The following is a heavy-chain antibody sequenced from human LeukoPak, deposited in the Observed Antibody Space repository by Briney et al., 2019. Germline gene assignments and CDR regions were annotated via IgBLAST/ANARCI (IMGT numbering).Heavy chain of an antibody. CDR2: ISAYNGNT. J-gene: IGHJ4*02. CDR3: AREGGAAFDY. V-gene: IGHV1-18*01. CDR1: GYTFTSYG. D-gene: IGHD1-26*01. Sequence: ASVKVFCKACGYTFTSYGISWVRQAPGQGLEWMGWISAYNGNTNYAQKLQGRVTMTTATSKSTAYMELSSLRSDDTAVYYCAREGGAAFDYWGQGTMVTVSS.